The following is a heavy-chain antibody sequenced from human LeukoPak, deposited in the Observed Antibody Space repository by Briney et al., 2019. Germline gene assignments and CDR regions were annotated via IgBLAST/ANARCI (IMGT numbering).Heavy chain of an antibody. CDR3: ARIHIVVVPAAMYYFDY. CDR2: IYYSGST. D-gene: IGHD2-2*01. Sequence: SETLSLTCTVSGGSINSSSYYWGWIRQPPGKGLEWIGSIYYSGSTYYNPSLKSRVTISVDTSKNQFSLKLSSVTAADTAVYYCARIHIVVVPAAMYYFDYWGQGTLVTVSS. V-gene: IGHV4-39*01. CDR1: GGSINSSSYY. J-gene: IGHJ4*02.